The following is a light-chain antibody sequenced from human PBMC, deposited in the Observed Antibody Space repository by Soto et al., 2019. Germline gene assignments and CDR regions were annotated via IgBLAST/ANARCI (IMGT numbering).Light chain of an antibody. Sequence: EIVFTQSPGTLSLPPGERATLSCRTSQSVSSSYLAWYQQKPGQAPRLLIYGASSRATGIPGRFSGSGSGTDFTLAISRXEPEDFAVYYCQQYGSSPQTFGQGTKVDTK. CDR1: QSVSSSY. J-gene: IGKJ1*01. CDR3: QQYGSSPQT. CDR2: GAS. V-gene: IGKV3-20*01.